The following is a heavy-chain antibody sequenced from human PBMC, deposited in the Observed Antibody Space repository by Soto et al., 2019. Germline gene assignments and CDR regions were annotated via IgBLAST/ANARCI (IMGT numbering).Heavy chain of an antibody. Sequence: QVQLQESGPGLVKPSETLSLTCTVSGGSMTSYYWSWIRQPPGKGLEWIGYVYYSGNTNDNPSLKSRVAISVHTPKYEVALKVRSVTAADTAGYYGARGPPDSSTPVDYGGQGTLVTVSS. CDR2: VYYSGNT. J-gene: IGHJ4*02. D-gene: IGHD6-6*01. V-gene: IGHV4-59*01. CDR1: GGSMTSYY. CDR3: ARGPPDSSTPVDY.